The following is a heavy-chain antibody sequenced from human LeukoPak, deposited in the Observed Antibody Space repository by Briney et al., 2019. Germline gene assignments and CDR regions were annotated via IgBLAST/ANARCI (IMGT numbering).Heavy chain of an antibody. J-gene: IGHJ3*02. V-gene: IGHV5-51*01. CDR2: IYPTDSET. CDR3: ASAIVEVPAADHAFDI. Sequence: GESLKISCKGSGFSFTTYWIAWVRQMPGKGLECMGIIYPTDSETRYSPPFQDQVTISADKSISTAYLQWNSLKASDTALYYCASAIVEVPAADHAFDIWGQGTMVIVS. CDR1: GFSFTTYW. D-gene: IGHD2-2*01.